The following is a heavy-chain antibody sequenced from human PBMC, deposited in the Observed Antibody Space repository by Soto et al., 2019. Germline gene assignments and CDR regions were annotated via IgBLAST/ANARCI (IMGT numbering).Heavy chain of an antibody. J-gene: IGHJ3*01. CDR2: ISDSGDRT. V-gene: IGHV3-23*01. D-gene: IGHD3-16*02. CDR3: AKDRGIIVTAGDAFDV. Sequence: EVQLLESGGGLVQPGGSLRLSCASSGFTLSMSAVNWVRQAPGKGLEWVSYISDSGDRTYYADSVKGRFTISRDRSKNTVPLQMDSLRAEDPAVYYCAKDRGIIVTAGDAFDVWGHGTKVTVSS. CDR1: GFTLSMSA.